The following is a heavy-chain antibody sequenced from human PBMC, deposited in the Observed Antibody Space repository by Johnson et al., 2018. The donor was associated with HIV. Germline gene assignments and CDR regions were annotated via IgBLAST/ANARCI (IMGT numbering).Heavy chain of an antibody. Sequence: QVQLVESGGGVVQPGGSLRLSCAASGFTFSSYGMHWVRQAPGKGLKWVAVIWYDGSNKYYADSVKGRFTISRDNSKNTLYLQMNSLRAEDTAVYYCAKVLYSSSSDAFDIWGQGTMVTVSS. CDR1: GFTFSSYG. D-gene: IGHD6-6*01. CDR3: AKVLYSSSSDAFDI. CDR2: IWYDGSNK. V-gene: IGHV3-33*06. J-gene: IGHJ3*02.